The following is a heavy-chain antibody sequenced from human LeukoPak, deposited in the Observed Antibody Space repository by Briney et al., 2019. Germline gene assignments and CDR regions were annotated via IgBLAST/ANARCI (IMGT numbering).Heavy chain of an antibody. Sequence: PGGSLRLSCAASGFTFSSYGMHWVRQAPGKGLEWVVVIWYDGSNKYYADSVKGRFTIFRDNSKNTLYLQMNSLRAEDTAVYYCAKDFGSGWLVDYWGQGTLVTVSS. CDR3: AKDFGSGWLVDY. V-gene: IGHV3-33*06. CDR2: IWYDGSNK. D-gene: IGHD6-19*01. CDR1: GFTFSSYG. J-gene: IGHJ4*02.